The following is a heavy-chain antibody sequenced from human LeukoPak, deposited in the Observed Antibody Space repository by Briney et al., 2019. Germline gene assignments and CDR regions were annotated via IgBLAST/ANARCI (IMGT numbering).Heavy chain of an antibody. CDR3: AKDRGSGWFERAFDI. V-gene: IGHV3-30*18. CDR2: ISYDGSNK. Sequence: GGSLRLSCAASGFTFSSYGMHWVRQAPGKGLEWVAFISYDGSNKYHADSVKGRFTISRDNSKNTLYLEMNSLRPEDTAVYYCAKDRGSGWFERAFDIWGQGTMVRVSS. J-gene: IGHJ3*02. D-gene: IGHD6-19*01. CDR1: GFTFSSYG.